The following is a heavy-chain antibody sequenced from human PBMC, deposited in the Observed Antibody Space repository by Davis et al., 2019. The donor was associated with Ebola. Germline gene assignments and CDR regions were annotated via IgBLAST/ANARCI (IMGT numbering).Heavy chain of an antibody. J-gene: IGHJ4*02. D-gene: IGHD1-14*01. Sequence: GESLKISCAASGFTFSSYTIYWVRQAPGKGLEWVSSISSSSTYINYADSVKGRFTISRDNAKNSLYLQMNSLRAEDTAVYYCAREGRTTFYFDYWGQGTLVTVSS. CDR3: AREGRTTFYFDY. CDR2: ISSSSTYI. V-gene: IGHV3-21*01. CDR1: GFTFSSYT.